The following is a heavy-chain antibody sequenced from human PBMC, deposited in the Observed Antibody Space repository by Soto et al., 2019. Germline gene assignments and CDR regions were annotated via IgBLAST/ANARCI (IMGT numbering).Heavy chain of an antibody. CDR3: AKGRYYDSSGYYYDSDYYYGMDV. Sequence: GGSLRLSCAASGFTFSSYAMSWVRQAPGKGLEWVSAISGSGGSTYYADSVKGRFTISRDNSKNTLYLQMNSLRAEDTAVYYCAKGRYYDSSGYYYDSDYYYGMDVWGQGTTVTVSS. CDR1: GFTFSSYA. D-gene: IGHD3-22*01. V-gene: IGHV3-23*01. J-gene: IGHJ6*02. CDR2: ISGSGGST.